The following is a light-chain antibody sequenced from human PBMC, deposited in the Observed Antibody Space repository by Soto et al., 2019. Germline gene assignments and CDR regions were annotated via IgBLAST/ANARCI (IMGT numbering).Light chain of an antibody. V-gene: IGLV2-14*01. CDR2: DVS. CDR1: SSDVGGYNY. CDR3: RSYTSSSTLV. Sequence: QPALTQPASVCGSPGQSITISCTGTSSDVGGYNYVSWYQQHPGKAPKLMIYDVSNRPSGVSNRFSGSKSGNTASLTISGLQAEDEADYYCRSYTSSSTLVFGGGTKLTVL. J-gene: IGLJ2*01.